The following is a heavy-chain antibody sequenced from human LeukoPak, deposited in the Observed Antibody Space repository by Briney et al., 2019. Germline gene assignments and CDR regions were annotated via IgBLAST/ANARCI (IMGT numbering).Heavy chain of an antibody. J-gene: IGHJ4*02. CDR3: TRRPYSTSWYYFDY. Sequence: GGSLRLSCAVSGFTFSDYYMSWVRQAPGKGLEWVSYISSSGSMLHYADSVEGRFTISRDNAKNSLYLQMSSLRVEDTAVYYCTRRPYSTSWYYFDYWGQGTLVTVSS. CDR2: ISSSGSML. V-gene: IGHV3-11*04. CDR1: GFTFSDYY. D-gene: IGHD6-13*01.